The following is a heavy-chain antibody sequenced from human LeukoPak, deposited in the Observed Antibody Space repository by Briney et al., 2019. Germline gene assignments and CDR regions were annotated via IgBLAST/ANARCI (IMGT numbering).Heavy chain of an antibody. Sequence: SETLSLTCTVSGYFISSGYYWGWIRQPPGKGLQWIGSIHHSGSTYYNPSLKSRVTISVDTSKNQFSLKLISVTAADTAVYYCASEGEDGYNVVDYWGQGTLVTVSS. CDR3: ASEGEDGYNVVDY. CDR2: IHHSGST. V-gene: IGHV4-38-2*02. D-gene: IGHD5-24*01. J-gene: IGHJ4*02. CDR1: GYFISSGYY.